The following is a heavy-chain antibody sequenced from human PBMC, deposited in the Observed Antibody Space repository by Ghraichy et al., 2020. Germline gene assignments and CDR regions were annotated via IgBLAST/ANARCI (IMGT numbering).Heavy chain of an antibody. V-gene: IGHV3-23*01. J-gene: IGHJ6*02. Sequence: GGSLRLSCAASGFTFSSYAMSWVRQAPGKGLEWVSAISGSGGSTYYADSVKGRFTISRDNSKNTLYLQMNSLRAEDTAVYYCANNWGWPPSMDVWGQGTTVTVSS. D-gene: IGHD7-27*01. CDR3: ANNWGWPPSMDV. CDR1: GFTFSSYA. CDR2: ISGSGGST.